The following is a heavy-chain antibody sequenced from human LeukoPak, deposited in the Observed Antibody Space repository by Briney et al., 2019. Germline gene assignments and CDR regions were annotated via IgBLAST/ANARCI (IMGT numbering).Heavy chain of an antibody. V-gene: IGHV3-74*01. CDR3: VRDWFGESS. CDR2: IKTDGITT. CDR1: GFAFSSHW. D-gene: IGHD3-10*01. J-gene: IGHJ5*02. Sequence: GGSLRLSCAASGFAFSSHWMHWVRQAPWKGLVWVSRIKTDGITTVYADSVKGRFTISRDNAKNMLFLQMNSLRAEDTAMYYCVRDWFGESSWGQGTLVTVSS.